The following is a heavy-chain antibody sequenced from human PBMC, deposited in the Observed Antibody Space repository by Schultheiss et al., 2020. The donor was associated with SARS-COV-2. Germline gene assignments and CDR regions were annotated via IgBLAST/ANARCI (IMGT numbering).Heavy chain of an antibody. V-gene: IGHV3-66*01. Sequence: GESLKISCAASGFTFSSYAMHWVRQAPGKGLEWVSVIYSGGSTYYADSVKGRFTISRDNSKNTLYLQMNSLRAEDTAVYYCARDPNYYDSSGYSWGQGTMVTVSS. D-gene: IGHD3-22*01. CDR2: IYSGGST. CDR1: GFTFSSYA. J-gene: IGHJ3*01. CDR3: ARDPNYYDSSGYS.